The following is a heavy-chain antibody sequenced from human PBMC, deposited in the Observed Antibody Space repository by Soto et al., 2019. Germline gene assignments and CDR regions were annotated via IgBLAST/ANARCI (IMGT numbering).Heavy chain of an antibody. J-gene: IGHJ5*02. V-gene: IGHV4-31*03. CDR3: ARELSAGDWFDP. D-gene: IGHD6-13*01. CDR1: GGSISSGGYY. Sequence: PSETLSLTCTVSGGSISSGGYYWSWIRQHPGKGLEWIGYIYYSGSTDYNPSLKSRVTISVDTSKNQFSLKLSSVTAADTAVYYCARELSAGDWFDPWGQGTLVTVSS. CDR2: IYYSGST.